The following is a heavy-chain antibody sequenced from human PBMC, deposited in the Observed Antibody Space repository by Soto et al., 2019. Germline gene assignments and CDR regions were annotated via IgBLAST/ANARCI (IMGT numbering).Heavy chain of an antibody. J-gene: IGHJ4*02. Sequence: EVQLVESGGGLVKPGGSLRLSCAASGFTFSSYSMNWVRQAPGKGLEWVSSISSSGGSTYYADSVKGRFTISRDNSKNTLYVQMNSLRAEDTAVYYCAKDHWGSYSGQGTLVTVSS. CDR1: GFTFSSYS. V-gene: IGHV3-23*04. CDR3: AKDHWGSY. CDR2: ISSSGGST. D-gene: IGHD3-16*01.